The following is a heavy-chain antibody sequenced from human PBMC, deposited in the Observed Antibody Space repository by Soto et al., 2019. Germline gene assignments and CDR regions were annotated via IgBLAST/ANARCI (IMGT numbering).Heavy chain of an antibody. CDR3: ARAGSENEY. V-gene: IGHV3-7*05. CDR1: GFTFTTYW. J-gene: IGHJ4*02. Sequence: EVQLVESGGGLVQPGGSLRLSCAVSGFTFTTYWMTWVRQAPGKGLEWVANIKEDGTEKNYLDSVGGRFSISRDNAKNSLYLQMNSLRAEVTAIYYCARAGSENEYWGQGTLVTVSS. CDR2: IKEDGTEK. D-gene: IGHD3-10*01.